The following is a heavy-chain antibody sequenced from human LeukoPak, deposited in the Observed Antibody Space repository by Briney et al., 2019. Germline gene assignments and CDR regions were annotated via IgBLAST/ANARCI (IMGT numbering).Heavy chain of an antibody. J-gene: IGHJ2*01. CDR3: ARSTRTEFFHL. D-gene: IGHD1-1*01. Sequence: PSETLSLTCTVSGGSISNYYWSWIRQPPGKGLEWIGYIYYSGSTNYNPSLKSRVTISEDTSKNQFPLKLSSVTAADTALYYCARSTRTEFFHLWGRGTLVTVSS. V-gene: IGHV4-59*01. CDR1: GGSISNYY. CDR2: IYYSGST.